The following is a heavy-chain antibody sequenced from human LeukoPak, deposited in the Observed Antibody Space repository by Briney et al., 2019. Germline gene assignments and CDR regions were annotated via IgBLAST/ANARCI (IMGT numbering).Heavy chain of an antibody. CDR3: ARHVVGALGN. J-gene: IGHJ4*02. D-gene: IGHD1-26*01. CDR1: GFTFSSYW. Sequence: GGSLRLSCAASGFTFSSYWMAWVRQAPGKGLEWVANIKHDGNEKYYVDSVKGRFIISRDNAKNSMYVQMNSLRAEDTAVYYRARHVVGALGNWGQGTLVTVSS. V-gene: IGHV3-7*01. CDR2: IKHDGNEK.